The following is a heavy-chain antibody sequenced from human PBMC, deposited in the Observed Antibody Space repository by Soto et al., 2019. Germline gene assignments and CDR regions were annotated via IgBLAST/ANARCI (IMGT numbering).Heavy chain of an antibody. D-gene: IGHD2-8*01. CDR2: IKSKTDGGTT. J-gene: IGHJ4*01. V-gene: IGHV3-15*07. CDR3: TTDSYSTIIIVRFDY. CDR1: GFTFTNAW. Sequence: EVQLVESGGGLVKPGGSLRLSCAASGFTFTNAWINWVRQAPGKGLEWVGRIKSKTDGGTTDYAEPAKGSFDISRDDSNNMVYLQMNSLKIEDTAIYYCTTDSYSTIIIVRFDYWGHGTLVTVSP.